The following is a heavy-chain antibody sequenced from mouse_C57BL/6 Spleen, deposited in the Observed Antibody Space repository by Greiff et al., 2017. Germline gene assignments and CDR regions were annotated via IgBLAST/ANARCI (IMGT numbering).Heavy chain of an antibody. CDR2: FHPDNDDT. V-gene: IGHV1-47*01. D-gene: IGHD1-1*01. CDR1: GYTFTTYS. Sequence: VQLQQSGAELVKPGASVKMSCKASGYTFTTYSIEWVKQNHGKSLEWIGNFHPDNDDTKYNEKFKGKATLTVEKSSSTVYVELSRLTSDDSAVYYCASDDYHGAMDYWGQGTSVTVSS. J-gene: IGHJ4*01. CDR3: ASDDYHGAMDY.